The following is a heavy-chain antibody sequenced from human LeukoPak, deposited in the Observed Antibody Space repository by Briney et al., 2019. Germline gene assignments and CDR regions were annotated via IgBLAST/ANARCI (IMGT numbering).Heavy chain of an antibody. CDR1: GFTFSSYS. V-gene: IGHV3-21*01. D-gene: IGHD2-21*01. J-gene: IGHJ4*02. CDR2: ISGSSSYI. CDR3: AKDAYSRGDY. Sequence: GGSLRLSCAASGFTFSSYSMNWVRQAPGKGLEWVSSISGSSSYIYYADSVKGRFTISRDNAKNSLYLQMNSLRGDDTALYYCAKDAYSRGDYWGQGTLVTVSS.